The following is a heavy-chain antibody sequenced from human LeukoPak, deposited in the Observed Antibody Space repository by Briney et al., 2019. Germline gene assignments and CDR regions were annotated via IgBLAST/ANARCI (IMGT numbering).Heavy chain of an antibody. CDR3: AKERACSGGGCYYFDF. Sequence: GGSLRLSCAASGFTFSSYAMSWVRQAPGKGLEWVSAISGSGGSTYYADSVKGRFTISKDNSKNTLDLQMNSLRAEDTAIYCCAKERACSGGGCYYFDFWGQGTLVNVSS. V-gene: IGHV3-23*01. D-gene: IGHD2-15*01. J-gene: IGHJ4*02. CDR2: ISGSGGST. CDR1: GFTFSSYA.